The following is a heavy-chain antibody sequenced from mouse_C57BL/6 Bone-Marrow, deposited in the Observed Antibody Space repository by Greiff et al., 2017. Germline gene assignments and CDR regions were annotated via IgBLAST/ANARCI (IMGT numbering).Heavy chain of an antibody. CDR2: INPNNGGT. Sequence: EVKLQQSGPELVKPGASVKISCKASGYTFTDYYMNWVKQSHGKSLEWIGDINPNNGGTSYNQKFKGKATLTVDKSSSTAYMELRSLTSEDSAVXYCARTLLYGSSYWWYFDVWGTGTTVTVSS. D-gene: IGHD1-1*01. V-gene: IGHV1-26*01. J-gene: IGHJ1*03. CDR3: ARTLLYGSSYWWYFDV. CDR1: GYTFTDYY.